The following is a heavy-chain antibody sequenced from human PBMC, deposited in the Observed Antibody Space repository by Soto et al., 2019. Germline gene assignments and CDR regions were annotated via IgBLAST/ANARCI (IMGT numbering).Heavy chain of an antibody. V-gene: IGHV4-4*02. CDR2: IYYSVST. D-gene: IGHD3-10*01. Sequence: SETLSLTCAVSGGSLSSSNWWSWVRQPPGKGLEWIGEIYYSVSTSYNPSLRSRATISVDKSKNLFSLRLTSATAADTAVYYCAGVSPDYYASGIYYFDYWGQGTLVT. J-gene: IGHJ4*02. CDR3: AGVSPDYYASGIYYFDY. CDR1: GGSLSSSNW.